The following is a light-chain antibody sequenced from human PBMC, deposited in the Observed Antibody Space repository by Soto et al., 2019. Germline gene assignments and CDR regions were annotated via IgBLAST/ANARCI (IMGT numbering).Light chain of an antibody. CDR3: AAWDDSLSGQV. J-gene: IGLJ3*02. V-gene: IGLV1-47*02. CDR1: SSNVGSNY. Sequence: QSVLTQPPSASGTPGPRVTVSCSGSSSNVGSNYVYWYQQLPGTAPKLLIFNNNQRPSGVPDRFSGSKSGTSASLAISGLRSGDEADYHCAAWDDSLSGQVFGGGTKLTVL. CDR2: NNN.